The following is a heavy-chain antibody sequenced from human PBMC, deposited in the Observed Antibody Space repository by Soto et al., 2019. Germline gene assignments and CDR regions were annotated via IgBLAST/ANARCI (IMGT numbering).Heavy chain of an antibody. CDR1: GGSISSSNW. CDR2: IYHSGST. D-gene: IGHD5-18*01. V-gene: IGHV4-4*02. J-gene: IGHJ6*02. CDR3: ARDRAHTAMDGMDV. Sequence: SETLSLTCAVSGGSISSSNWWRWVRQPPGKGLEWIGEIYHSGSTNYNPSLKSRVTISVDKSKNQFSLKLSSVTAADTAVYYCARDRAHTAMDGMDVWGQGTTVTVSS.